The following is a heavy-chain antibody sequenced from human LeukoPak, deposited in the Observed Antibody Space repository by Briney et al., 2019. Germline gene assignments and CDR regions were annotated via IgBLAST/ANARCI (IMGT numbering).Heavy chain of an antibody. CDR3: ARDWEGLLNWFDP. V-gene: IGHV3-7*01. CDR2: IKEDGNEK. J-gene: IGHJ5*02. CDR1: GFSFSSYW. D-gene: IGHD1-26*01. Sequence: PGGCLRLSCAASGFSFSSYWMSWVRQAPGKGLEWVANIKEDGNEKNYVDSVKGRFTISRDNAKNSLYLQMNSLRAEDTAVYYCARDWEGLLNWFDPWGQRTLVTASS.